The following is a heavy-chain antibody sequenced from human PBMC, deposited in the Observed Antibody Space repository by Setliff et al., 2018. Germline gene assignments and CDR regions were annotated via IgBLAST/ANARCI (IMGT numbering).Heavy chain of an antibody. CDR2: VFYNGAA. D-gene: IGHD5-12*01. J-gene: IGHJ3*02. CDR1: GDSISDAS. Sequence: SETLSLTCTVSGDSISDASIMAWIRQPPGKGLEFIGYVFYNGAAKYDPSLKSRVTMSVDTSKTQFSLKLNSMTTADTAVYYCARVPGAAEWLRPTAGYAFDIWGQGTMVTVSS. V-gene: IGHV4-59*01. CDR3: ARVPGAAEWLRPTAGYAFDI.